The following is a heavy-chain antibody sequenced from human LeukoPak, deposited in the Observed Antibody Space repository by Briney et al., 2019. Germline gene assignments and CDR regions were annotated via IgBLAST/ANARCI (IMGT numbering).Heavy chain of an antibody. J-gene: IGHJ6*03. CDR3: ARPAKGAYYYYYMDV. D-gene: IGHD2-2*01. Sequence: GASVKVSCKASGDTFPTYSITWLRQAPGQGLEWMGWISTYNGNTQYAQKLQGRVTMTTDASTNTAYMELRSLRSNDTAVYYCARPAKGAYYYYYMDVWGTGTTVTVSS. CDR1: GDTFPTYS. V-gene: IGHV1-18*01. CDR2: ISTYNGNT.